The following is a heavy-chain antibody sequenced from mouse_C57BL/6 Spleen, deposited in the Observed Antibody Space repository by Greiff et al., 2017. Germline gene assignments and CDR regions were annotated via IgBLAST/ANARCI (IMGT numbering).Heavy chain of an antibody. CDR3: ARQGDYGSSLDFDY. Sequence: EVQVVESGGDLVKPGGSLKLSCAASGFTFSSYGMSWVRQTPDKRLEWVATISSGGSYTYYPDSVKGRFTISRDNAKNTLYLQMSSLKSEDTAMYYCARQGDYGSSLDFDYWGQGTTLTVSS. V-gene: IGHV5-6*01. J-gene: IGHJ2*01. D-gene: IGHD1-1*01. CDR2: ISSGGSYT. CDR1: GFTFSSYG.